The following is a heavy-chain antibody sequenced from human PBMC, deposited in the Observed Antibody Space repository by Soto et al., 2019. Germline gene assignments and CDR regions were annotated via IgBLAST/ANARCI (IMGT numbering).Heavy chain of an antibody. CDR2: IYWDDDK. CDR1: GFSLSISGVG. J-gene: IGHJ4*02. Sequence: QITLKESGPTLVKPTQPLTLTCTFSGFSLSISGVGVGWIRQPPGKALECLALIYWDDDKRYSPSLKSRLTITKDTSKNQVVLTMTNMDPVDTATYYCAHRADHDYFVYWGQGTLVTVSS. V-gene: IGHV2-5*02. CDR3: AHRADHDYFVY.